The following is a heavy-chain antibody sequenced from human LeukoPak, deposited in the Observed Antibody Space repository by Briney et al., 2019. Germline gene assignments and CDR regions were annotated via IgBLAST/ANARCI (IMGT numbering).Heavy chain of an antibody. V-gene: IGHV4-39*01. CDR3: ARQLSGFDY. CDR1: GGSISSSSYY. D-gene: IGHD3-10*01. J-gene: IGHJ4*02. CDR2: IYYSGST. Sequence: RASETLSLTCTVSGGSISSSSYYWGWIRQPPGKGLEWIGSIYYSGSTYYNPSLKSRVTISVDTSKNQFSLKLSSVTAADTAVYYCARQLSGFDYWGQGTLVTVSS.